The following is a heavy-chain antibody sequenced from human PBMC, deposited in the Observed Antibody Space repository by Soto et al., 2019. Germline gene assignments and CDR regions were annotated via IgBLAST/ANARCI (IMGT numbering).Heavy chain of an antibody. J-gene: IGHJ6*02. CDR3: ARDVGDVMSTIQGHGMDV. CDR2: QWFDGSNK. Sequence: QVQLAESGGAVVQPGRSLRLSCVGSGFTFSHYGMHWVRQAPGKGLEWVAVQWFDGSNKFHADSVKGRFTISRDNSQNTLYLQMNSLRAEDTAVYYCARDVGDVMSTIQGHGMDVWGQGTTVTVSS. D-gene: IGHD5-12*01. V-gene: IGHV3-33*01. CDR1: GFTFSHYG.